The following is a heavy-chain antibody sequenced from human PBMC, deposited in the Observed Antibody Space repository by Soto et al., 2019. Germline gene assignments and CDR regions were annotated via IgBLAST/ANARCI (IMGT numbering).Heavy chain of an antibody. CDR2: INPADGTA. J-gene: IGHJ6*02. CDR3: ARDLLLSIRIPGIANYYYYGMDV. D-gene: IGHD1-20*01. CDR1: GYTFTNYH. Sequence: QVPLVQSGAEVKKPGASVKVSCRASGYTFTNYHVHWVRQAPGQGLEWMGIINPADGTATYAQKFQGRVTVTRDTSTSTVYMELSSLRSEDTAVYYCARDLLLSIRIPGIANYYYYGMDVWGQGTTVTVSS. V-gene: IGHV1-46*01.